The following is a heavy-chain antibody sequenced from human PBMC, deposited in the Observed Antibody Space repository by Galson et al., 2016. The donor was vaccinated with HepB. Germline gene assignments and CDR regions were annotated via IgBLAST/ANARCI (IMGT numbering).Heavy chain of an antibody. CDR1: GFIFSSYA. CDR3: AKSRLVGATDFDY. V-gene: IGHV3-23*01. CDR2: VSGIGGST. D-gene: IGHD1-26*01. J-gene: IGHJ4*02. Sequence: SLRLSCAASGFIFSSYAMSWVRQAPGKGLEWVSTVSGIGGSTYYPDSVKGRFTISRDNSKNMVFLLMNSLRADDTAVDYCAKSRLVGATDFDYWGQGTLVTVSS.